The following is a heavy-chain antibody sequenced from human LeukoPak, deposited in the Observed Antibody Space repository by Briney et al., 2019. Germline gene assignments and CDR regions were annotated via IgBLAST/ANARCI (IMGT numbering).Heavy chain of an antibody. CDR2: IKQDGSEQ. V-gene: IGHV3-7*01. Sequence: GGSLSLLCAAYGLTFSSYWMRWVRQAPGRGREWVANIKQDGSEQYYVDSVKGRFTISGDNAKNSLYLQMNSLRAEDTAVYYCAREYSGYVPWGQGTLLTVSS. D-gene: IGHD5-12*01. CDR1: GLTFSSYW. J-gene: IGHJ5*02. CDR3: AREYSGYVP.